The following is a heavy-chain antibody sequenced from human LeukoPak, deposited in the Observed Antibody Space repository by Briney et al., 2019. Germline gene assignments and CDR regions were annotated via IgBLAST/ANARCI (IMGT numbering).Heavy chain of an antibody. J-gene: IGHJ2*01. CDR1: GGSISSYY. V-gene: IGHV4-59*12. Sequence: SETLSLTCTVSGGSISSYYWSWIRQPPGKGLEWIGYIYYSGSTYYNPSLKSRVTISVDTSKNQFSLKLSSVTAADTAVYYCARDRYYYGSGSYSPGWYFDLWGRGTLVTVSS. CDR3: ARDRYYYGSGSYSPGWYFDL. CDR2: IYYSGST. D-gene: IGHD3-10*01.